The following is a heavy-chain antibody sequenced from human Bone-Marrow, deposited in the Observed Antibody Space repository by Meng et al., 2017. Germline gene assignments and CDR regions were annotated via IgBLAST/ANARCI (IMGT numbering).Heavy chain of an antibody. CDR3: ATNGEITMTPYYYYYGMDV. J-gene: IGHJ6*02. D-gene: IGHD3-22*01. V-gene: IGHV1-69*08. CDR2: IIPILGTA. Sequence: SVKVSCKASGGTFSSYTISWVRQAPGQGLEWMGRIIPILGTANYAQKFQSRVTITADESTSTDYMELSSLRSEDTAVYYCATNGEITMTPYYYYYGMDVWGQGTTVTVSS. CDR1: GGTFSSYT.